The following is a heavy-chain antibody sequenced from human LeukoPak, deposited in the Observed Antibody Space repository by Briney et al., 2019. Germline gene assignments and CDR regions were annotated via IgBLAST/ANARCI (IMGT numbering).Heavy chain of an antibody. D-gene: IGHD6-19*01. Sequence: GASVKVSCKASGYTFTSYGISWVRQATGQGLEWMGSMNPDTGNTGYAQKFQGRVTITRNTSISTAYMQLSSLRSEDTAVYYCARGGYSTGWYSPWYFDLWGRGTLVTVSS. CDR2: MNPDTGNT. CDR1: GYTFTSYG. CDR3: ARGGYSTGWYSPWYFDL. V-gene: IGHV1-8*03. J-gene: IGHJ2*01.